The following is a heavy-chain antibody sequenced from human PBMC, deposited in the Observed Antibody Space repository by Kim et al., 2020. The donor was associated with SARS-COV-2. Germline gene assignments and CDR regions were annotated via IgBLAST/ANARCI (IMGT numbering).Heavy chain of an antibody. V-gene: IGHV1-18*04. Sequence: ASVKVSCKAAGYTFTSYGISWVRQAPGQGLEWMGWISAYNGNTNYAQKFQGRVTMTTDTSTSTAYMELRSLRSDDTAVYYCARSNSVVVVATIGFDPWGQGTLVSVSS. CDR1: GYTFTSYG. D-gene: IGHD2-15*01. CDR2: ISAYNGNT. CDR3: ARSNSVVVVATIGFDP. J-gene: IGHJ5*02.